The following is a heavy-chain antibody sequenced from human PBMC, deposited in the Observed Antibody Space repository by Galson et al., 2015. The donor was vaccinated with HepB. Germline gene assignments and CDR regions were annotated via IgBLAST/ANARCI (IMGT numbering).Heavy chain of an antibody. CDR3: ATDLGITGTTARAEFFQH. CDR1: GFIFNNAR. J-gene: IGHJ1*01. Sequence: SLRLSCAASGFIFNNARMSWVRQAPGKGLEWVGRIKRKGDGGTTDYAAPVKGRFTISRDDSKNTLYLQMNSLKTEDTAVYFCATDLGITGTTARAEFFQHWGQGALVTVSS. V-gene: IGHV3-15*01. D-gene: IGHD1-7*01. CDR2: IKRKGDGGTT.